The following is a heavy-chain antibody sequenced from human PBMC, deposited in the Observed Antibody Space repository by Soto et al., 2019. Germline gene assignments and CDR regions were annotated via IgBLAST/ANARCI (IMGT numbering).Heavy chain of an antibody. J-gene: IGHJ5*02. CDR2: INPNGGDT. CDR3: ARGYYYDSSGYYYDWFDP. D-gene: IGHD3-22*01. V-gene: IGHV1-2*04. CDR1: GYTFTYYH. Sequence: ASVKVSCKASGYTFTYYHVHWVRQAPVQGLEWMGMINPNGGDTTYAQKFQGWVTMTRDTSISTAYMELSRLRSDDTAVYYCARGYYYDSSGYYYDWFDPWGQGTLVTVSS.